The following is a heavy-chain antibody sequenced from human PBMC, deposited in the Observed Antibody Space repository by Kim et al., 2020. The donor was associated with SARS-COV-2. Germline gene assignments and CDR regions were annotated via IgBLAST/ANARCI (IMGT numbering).Heavy chain of an antibody. CDR2: LYFGGST. CDR3: ARRRYDYWSASADEFDY. V-gene: IGHV4-39*01. Sequence: SETLSLTCNVSGASVITSQYYWAWSRQPPGKGLEWIATLYFGGSTFYNSALKSRVTISVDASKSQFSLTFSSVTVADTAVYYCARRRYDYWSASADEFDYWGQGTLVTVSS. D-gene: IGHD5-12*01. J-gene: IGHJ4*02. CDR1: GASVITSQYY.